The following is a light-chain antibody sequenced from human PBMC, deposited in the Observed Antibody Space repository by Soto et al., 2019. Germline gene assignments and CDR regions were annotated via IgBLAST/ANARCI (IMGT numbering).Light chain of an antibody. CDR3: LHYGSSPIT. Sequence: EIVLTQSPGTLSLSTGERATLSCRASQSVTTSYLAWYQQKPGQAPRLLIYRASSMATGIPDRFSGSGSGTDFNLTNSRQAPHDLGVHYRLHYGSSPITLGGGTKVEIK. CDR2: RAS. V-gene: IGKV3-20*01. J-gene: IGKJ4*01. CDR1: QSVTTSY.